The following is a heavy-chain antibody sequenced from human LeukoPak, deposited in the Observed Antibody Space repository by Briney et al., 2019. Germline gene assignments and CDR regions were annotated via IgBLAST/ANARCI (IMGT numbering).Heavy chain of an antibody. V-gene: IGHV4-59*01. CDR3: AGRNFDFWNDYYYMDV. CDR2: IYYSGIT. CDR1: GNSITNYY. Sequence: SETLSLTCTVSGNSITNYYWSWIRQPPGRRLEWIGYIYYSGITNYNPSLKSRVIISVDTSKNQFSLKLSSVTAADTAVYFCAGRNFDFWNDYYYMDVWGKGTTVTVSS. D-gene: IGHD3-3*01. J-gene: IGHJ6*03.